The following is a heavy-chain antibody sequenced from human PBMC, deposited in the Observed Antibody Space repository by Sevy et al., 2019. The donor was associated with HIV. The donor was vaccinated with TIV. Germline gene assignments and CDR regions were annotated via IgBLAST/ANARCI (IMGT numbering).Heavy chain of an antibody. Sequence: GGSLRLSCAASGFTFSSYSMNWVRQAPGKGLEWVSYISSSSSTIYYADSVKGRFTISRDNAKNSLYLQMNSLGEGDTAVDYWARVYDSSGWYFDYYYYYYMDVWGKGTTVTVSS. CDR3: ARVYDSSGWYFDYYYYYYMDV. D-gene: IGHD6-19*01. J-gene: IGHJ6*03. V-gene: IGHV3-48*02. CDR2: ISSSSSTI. CDR1: GFTFSSYS.